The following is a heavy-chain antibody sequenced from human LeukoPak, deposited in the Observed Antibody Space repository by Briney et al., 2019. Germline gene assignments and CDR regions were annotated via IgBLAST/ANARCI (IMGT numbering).Heavy chain of an antibody. V-gene: IGHV1-8*03. CDR3: ARGVWGYSSPSHAFDI. CDR2: MNPNSGNT. J-gene: IGHJ3*02. CDR1: GYTFTSYD. Sequence: ASVRVSCKASGYTFTSYDINWVRQATGQGLEWMGWMNPNSGNTGYAQKFQGRITITRNTSISTAYMELSSLRSEDTAVYYCARGVWGYSSPSHAFDIWGQGTMVTVSS. D-gene: IGHD6-6*01.